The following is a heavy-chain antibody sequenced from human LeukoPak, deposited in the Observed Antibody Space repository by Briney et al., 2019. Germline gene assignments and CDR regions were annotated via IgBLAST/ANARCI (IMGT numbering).Heavy chain of an antibody. CDR3: ARDQGGSEIDY. V-gene: IGHV3-48*03. Sequence: GGSLRLSCAASGFTFSSYEMNWVRQAPGKGLEWVSYISSSGSTIYYADSVKVRFTISRDNAKNSLYLQMNSLRAEDTAVYYCARDQGGSEIDYWGQGTLVTVSS. CDR1: GFTFSSYE. CDR2: ISSSGSTI. J-gene: IGHJ4*02. D-gene: IGHD3-16*01.